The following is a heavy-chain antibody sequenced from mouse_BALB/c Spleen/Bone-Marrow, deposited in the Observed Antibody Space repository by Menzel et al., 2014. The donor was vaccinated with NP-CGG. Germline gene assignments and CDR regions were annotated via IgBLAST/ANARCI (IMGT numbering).Heavy chain of an antibody. Sequence: DVKLVESGGGLVQPGGSLKLSCAASGFTFSSYGMSWVRQTPDKRLELVASINSNGGSTYYPDSVKGRFTISRDNAKXTLSLQMSSLKSEDTAVYYCARGNYGNYVDYFDYWGQGTTLTVSS. CDR2: INSNGGST. CDR1: GFTFSSYG. D-gene: IGHD2-1*01. V-gene: IGHV5-6-3*01. CDR3: ARGNYGNYVDYFDY. J-gene: IGHJ2*01.